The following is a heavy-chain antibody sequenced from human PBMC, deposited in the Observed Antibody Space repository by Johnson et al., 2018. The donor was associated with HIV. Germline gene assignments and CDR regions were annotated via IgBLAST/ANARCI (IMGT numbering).Heavy chain of an antibody. V-gene: IGHV3-53*01. Sequence: VQLVESGGGLIQPGGSLRLSCAVSGFIVSSNYMSWVRQAPGKGLEWVSVIYSGGSTGYADSVKGRFTISRDNAKNSLYLQMNSLRAEDTALYYCARAGRCGWYSYGPWDAFDIWGQGTMVTVSS. CDR3: ARAGRCGWYSYGPWDAFDI. J-gene: IGHJ3*02. CDR1: GFIVSSNY. CDR2: IYSGGST. D-gene: IGHD5-18*01.